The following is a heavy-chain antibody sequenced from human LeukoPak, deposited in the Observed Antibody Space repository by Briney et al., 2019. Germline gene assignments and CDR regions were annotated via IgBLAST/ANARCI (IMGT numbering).Heavy chain of an antibody. D-gene: IGHD3-10*01. CDR1: GGSMSSRY. Sequence: SETLSLTCTVSGGSMSSRYWSWIRQPPGKGLEWIGYVYYSGTTNSNPSLKSRVTISVDTSKNQFSLNLRSVTAADTAVYYCARDVARSGNLFGWFDPWGQGTLVIVSS. CDR3: ARDVARSGNLFGWFDP. V-gene: IGHV4-59*11. CDR2: VYYSGTT. J-gene: IGHJ5*02.